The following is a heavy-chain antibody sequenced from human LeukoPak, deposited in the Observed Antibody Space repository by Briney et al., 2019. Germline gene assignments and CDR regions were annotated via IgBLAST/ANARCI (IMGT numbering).Heavy chain of an antibody. Sequence: GFSVKVSCKASGGTFSSYGISWVRQAPGQGLEWMGRIIPILGIANYAQKFQGRVTITADKSTSTAYMELSSLRSEDTAVYYCAAMGSGSYYNDYWGQGTLVTVSS. CDR3: AAMGSGSYYNDY. CDR1: GGTFSSYG. D-gene: IGHD3-10*01. V-gene: IGHV1-69*04. CDR2: IIPILGIA. J-gene: IGHJ4*02.